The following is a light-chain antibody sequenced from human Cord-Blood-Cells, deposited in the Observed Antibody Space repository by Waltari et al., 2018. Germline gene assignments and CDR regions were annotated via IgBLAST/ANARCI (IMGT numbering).Light chain of an antibody. CDR2: GAS. CDR1: QSVSSSY. V-gene: IGKV3-20*01. CDR3: QQDGSSSLT. J-gene: IGKJ4*01. Sequence: EIVLTQSPGTLSLSPGERATLSCRASQSVSSSYLAWYQQKPGQAPRLLIYGASSRATGIPDRFSGSGSGTDFTLTISRLEPEDCAVYYCQQDGSSSLTFGGGTKVEIK.